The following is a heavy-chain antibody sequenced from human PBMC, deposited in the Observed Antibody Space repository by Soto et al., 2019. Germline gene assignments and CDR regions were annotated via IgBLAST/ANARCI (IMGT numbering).Heavy chain of an antibody. CDR3: ARGRIIEGWIQLWSGFDY. CDR2: IYPGDSDT. J-gene: IGHJ4*02. D-gene: IGHD5-18*01. V-gene: IGHV5-51*01. Sequence: PGESLKISCKGSGYSFTSYWIGWVRQVPGKGLEWMGIIYPGDSDTRYSPSFQGQVTISADKSISTAYLQWSSLKASDTAMYYCARGRIIEGWIQLWSGFDYWGQGTLVTVSS. CDR1: GYSFTSYW.